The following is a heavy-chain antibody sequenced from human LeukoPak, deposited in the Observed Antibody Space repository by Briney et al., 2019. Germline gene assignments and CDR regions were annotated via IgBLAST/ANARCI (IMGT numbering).Heavy chain of an antibody. CDR1: GFTFSSYS. CDR2: IRSSSSYI. V-gene: IGHV3-21*01. CDR3: ARGKYSSSGDWLN. Sequence: PGGSLRLSCAASGFTFSSYSMNWVRQAPGKGLEWVSSIRSSSSYIYYADSVKGRFTISRDNAKNSLYLQMNSLRAEDTAVYYCARGKYSSSGDWLNWGQGTLVTVSS. J-gene: IGHJ4*02. D-gene: IGHD6-13*01.